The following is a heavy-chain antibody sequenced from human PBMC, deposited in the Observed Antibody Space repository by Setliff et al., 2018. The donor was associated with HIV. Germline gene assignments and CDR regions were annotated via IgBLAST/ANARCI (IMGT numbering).Heavy chain of an antibody. CDR2: IKPSSGDT. CDR3: AREEDVIAAPKKIFDP. CDR1: GYSFTNYY. D-gene: IGHD2-21*01. J-gene: IGHJ5*02. Sequence: ASVTVSRKASGYSFTNYYIHWVRQAPGQGLAWMGVIKPSSGDTLYTQNCQGRVTVTRDTSTITVYMGLSSLRSEDTGVYFCAREEDVIAAPKKIFDPWGQGALVTVSS. V-gene: IGHV1-46*01.